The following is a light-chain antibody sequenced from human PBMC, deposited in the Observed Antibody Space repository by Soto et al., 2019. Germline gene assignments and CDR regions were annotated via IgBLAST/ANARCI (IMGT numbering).Light chain of an antibody. J-gene: IGKJ4*02. Sequence: DIQMTQSPSSLSASAGDRVTITCRASQGISNYLAWYQQKPGKVPKLLIYAASTLQSGVPSRFSGSGSGTDFTLTISSLQPEDVATYYCQKYNSPFGGGTKVEIK. CDR3: QKYNSP. CDR1: QGISNY. CDR2: AAS. V-gene: IGKV1-27*01.